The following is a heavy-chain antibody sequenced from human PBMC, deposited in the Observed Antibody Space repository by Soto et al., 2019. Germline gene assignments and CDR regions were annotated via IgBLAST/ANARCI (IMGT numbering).Heavy chain of an antibody. J-gene: IGHJ4*02. D-gene: IGHD3-10*01. CDR2: IKTKSDGAVT. CDR1: GLTLSDAW. CDR3: AREWFGDFV. V-gene: IGHV3-15*05. Sequence: EVQLVESAGCLVKPGWSLRLSCVGSGLTLSDAWMNWVRQIPGKGPEWVGRIKTKSDGAVTDYAALAKGRFTISREDSENTVYLQMNSLKTEDTAVYYCAREWFGDFVWGQGTLVTVSS.